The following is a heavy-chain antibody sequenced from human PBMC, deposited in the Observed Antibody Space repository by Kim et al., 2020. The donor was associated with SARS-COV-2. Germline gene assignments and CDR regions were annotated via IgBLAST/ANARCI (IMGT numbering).Heavy chain of an antibody. V-gene: IGHV3-23*01. CDR3: AKNYAAGNALYDF. Sequence: YYADSVKGRFTVSRDKSKNTLFLQRSSLRAEDTAIYYCAKNYAAGNALYDFWGQGTLVSVSS. D-gene: IGHD3-16*01. J-gene: IGHJ4*02.